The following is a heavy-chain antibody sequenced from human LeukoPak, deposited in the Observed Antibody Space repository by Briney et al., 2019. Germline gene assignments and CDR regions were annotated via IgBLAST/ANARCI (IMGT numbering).Heavy chain of an antibody. Sequence: SETLSLTCTVSGGSISSYYWSWLRQPPGKGLEWVGYIYYSGSTNYNPSLKSRVTISVDTSKNQSSLKLSSVTAADTAVYYCAREGRCSSSWYDRAYYYYGMDVWGQGTTVTVSS. D-gene: IGHD6-13*01. CDR3: AREGRCSSSWYDRAYYYYGMDV. V-gene: IGHV4-59*01. CDR1: GGSISSYY. J-gene: IGHJ6*02. CDR2: IYYSGST.